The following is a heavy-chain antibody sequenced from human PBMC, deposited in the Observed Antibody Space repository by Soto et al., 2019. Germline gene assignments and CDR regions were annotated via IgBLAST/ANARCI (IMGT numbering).Heavy chain of an antibody. J-gene: IGHJ4*02. D-gene: IGHD2-15*01. CDR3: ARREGNCRGGSCPFYHD. Sequence: QVQLQESGPGLVKPSETLSLTCTVSGDSIISNNWWTWVRQTPGKGLEWIGEIYQSGSTNYNPSLKSRVTLSLDNSKNHFSLSLNFMTAADTAVYYCARREGNCRGGSCPFYHDWGQGTLVTASS. V-gene: IGHV4-4*02. CDR1: GDSIISNNW. CDR2: IYQSGST.